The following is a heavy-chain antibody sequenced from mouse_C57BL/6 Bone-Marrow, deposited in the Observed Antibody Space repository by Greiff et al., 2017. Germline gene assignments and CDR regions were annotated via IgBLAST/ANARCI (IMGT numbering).Heavy chain of an antibody. D-gene: IGHD2-4*01. Sequence: EVKLVESGGGLVKPGGSLKLSCAASGFTFTSYAMSWVRQTPEKRLEWVATISDGGSYTYYPDNVKGRFTISRDNAKNTLYLQMSRLKSEDTAMYYCARGGDDDYDCGFAYWGQGTLVTVSA. V-gene: IGHV5-4*03. J-gene: IGHJ3*01. CDR2: ISDGGSYT. CDR3: ARGGDDDYDCGFAY. CDR1: GFTFTSYA.